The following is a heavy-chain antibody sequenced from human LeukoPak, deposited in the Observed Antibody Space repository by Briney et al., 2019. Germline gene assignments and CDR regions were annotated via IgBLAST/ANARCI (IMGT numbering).Heavy chain of an antibody. J-gene: IGHJ4*02. D-gene: IGHD2-2*01. CDR2: INTNAGNP. CDR1: GYTFTTYG. CDR3: ARGPGVGFCSSTSCYRFDY. Sequence: ASVKVSCKASGYTFTTYGMNWVRQAPGQGLEWMGWINTNAGNPTYAQGFSGRFVFSLDTSVSTAFLQISSLKADDTAVYYCARGPGVGFCSSTSCYRFDYWGQGTLVTVSS. V-gene: IGHV7-4-1*02.